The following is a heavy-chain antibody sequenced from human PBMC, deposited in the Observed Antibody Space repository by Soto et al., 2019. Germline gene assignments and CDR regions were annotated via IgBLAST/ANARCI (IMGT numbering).Heavy chain of an antibody. J-gene: IGHJ4*02. Sequence: GGSLRISCAASGFTFSDYYMSWIRQAPGKGLEWLSYMSGSGGAIYYADSVKGRFTISRDNAKNSLYLQMDSLRAEDTAVYYCARDQRGGYSYGYAAYWGQGTLVTVSS. CDR1: GFTFSDYY. V-gene: IGHV3-11*01. CDR2: MSGSGGAI. CDR3: ARDQRGGYSYGYAAY. D-gene: IGHD5-18*01.